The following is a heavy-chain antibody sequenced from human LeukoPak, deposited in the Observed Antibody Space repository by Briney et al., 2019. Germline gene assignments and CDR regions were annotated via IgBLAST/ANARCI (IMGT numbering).Heavy chain of an antibody. J-gene: IGHJ4*02. CDR1: GYSFSNYW. D-gene: IGHD1-26*01. CDR2: IYPGDSDT. V-gene: IGHV5-51*01. Sequence: GESLKISCKGSGYSFSNYWIGWVRQMAGKGLEWMGIIYPGDSDTRYSPSFQGQVTISADKSISTAYLQWSSLKASDTAIYYCARRRDLYSGSYYPFDYWGQGTLVTVSS. CDR3: ARRRDLYSGSYYPFDY.